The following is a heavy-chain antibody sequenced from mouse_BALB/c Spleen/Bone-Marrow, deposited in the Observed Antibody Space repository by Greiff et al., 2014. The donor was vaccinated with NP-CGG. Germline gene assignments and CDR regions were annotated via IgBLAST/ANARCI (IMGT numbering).Heavy chain of an antibody. Sequence: EVMLVESGAELAKPGASVKLSCTASGFNIKDTYMHWVKQRPEQGLEWIGRIDPANGDTKYDPKFQGEATITADTSSNTAYLQLSSLTSEDTAVYYCTKPSFYYGSSYWYFDVWGAGTTVTVSS. V-gene: IGHV14-3*02. CDR1: GFNIKDTY. CDR2: IDPANGDT. J-gene: IGHJ1*01. D-gene: IGHD1-1*01. CDR3: TKPSFYYGSSYWYFDV.